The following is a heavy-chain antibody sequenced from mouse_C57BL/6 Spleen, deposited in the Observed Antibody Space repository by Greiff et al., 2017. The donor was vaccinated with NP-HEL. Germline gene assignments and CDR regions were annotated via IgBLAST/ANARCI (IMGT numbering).Heavy chain of an antibody. CDR1: GFTFSSYG. J-gene: IGHJ2*01. CDR3: ARRDLFGNYFDY. V-gene: IGHV5-6*01. Sequence: EVHLVESGGDLVKPGGSLKLSCAASGFTFSSYGMSWVRQTPDKRLEWVATISSGGSYTYYPDSVKGRFTISRDNAKNTLYLQMSSLKSEDTAMYYCARRDLFGNYFDYWGQGTTLTVSS. CDR2: ISSGGSYT. D-gene: IGHD2-3*01.